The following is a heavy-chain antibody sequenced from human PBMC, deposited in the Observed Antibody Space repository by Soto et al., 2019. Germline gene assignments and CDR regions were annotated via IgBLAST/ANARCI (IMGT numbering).Heavy chain of an antibody. V-gene: IGHV3-23*01. D-gene: IGHD3-10*01. J-gene: IGHJ6*03. CDR3: ARGADYYYYMDV. CDR2: ISGSGGST. Sequence: GGSLRLSCAASGFTFSSYAMSWVRQAPGKGLEWVSAISGSGGSTYYADSVKGRFTISSDNSKNTLYLQMNSLRAEDTAVYYCARGADYYYYMDVWGKGTTVTVSS. CDR1: GFTFSSYA.